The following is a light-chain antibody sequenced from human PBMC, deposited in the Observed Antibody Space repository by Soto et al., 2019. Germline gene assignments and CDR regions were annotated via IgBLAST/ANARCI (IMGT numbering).Light chain of an antibody. V-gene: IGKV3-20*01. CDR2: GAS. J-gene: IGKJ3*01. CDR3: QQYGSSPVT. Sequence: ENVLTQTPGTMSLSPGERATLTCRASQSVTSSYLAWYQQKPGQAPRLLMYGASSRATGIPDRFSGSGSGTDVTLTISRLEPEDFAVYYCQQYGSSPVTFGPGTKVDIK. CDR1: QSVTSSY.